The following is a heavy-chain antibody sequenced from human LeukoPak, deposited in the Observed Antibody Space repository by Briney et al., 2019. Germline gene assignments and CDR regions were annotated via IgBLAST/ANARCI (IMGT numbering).Heavy chain of an antibody. CDR3: AREGGFSSGYLNNWFDP. CDR1: GGSISSYY. J-gene: IGHJ5*02. Sequence: SETLSLTCTVSGGSISSYYWSWIRQPPGKGPEWIGYIYYSGSTNYNPSLKSRVTISVDTSKNQFSLKLSSVTAADTAVYYCAREGGFSSGYLNNWFDPWGQGTLVTVSS. D-gene: IGHD3-22*01. CDR2: IYYSGST. V-gene: IGHV4-59*01.